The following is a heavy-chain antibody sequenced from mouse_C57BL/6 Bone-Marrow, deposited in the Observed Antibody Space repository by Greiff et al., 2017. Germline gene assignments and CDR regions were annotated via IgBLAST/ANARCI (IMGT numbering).Heavy chain of an antibody. V-gene: IGHV14-4*01. CDR1: GFNIKDDY. J-gene: IGHJ2*01. CDR2: IDPENGDT. Sequence: EVKLQQSGAELVRPGASVKLSCTASGFNIKDDYMHWVKQRPEQGLEWIGWIDPENGDTEYASKFQGKATITADTSSNTAYLQLSSLTSEDTAVYYCTLGNFDYWGQGTTLTVSS. CDR3: TLGNFDY.